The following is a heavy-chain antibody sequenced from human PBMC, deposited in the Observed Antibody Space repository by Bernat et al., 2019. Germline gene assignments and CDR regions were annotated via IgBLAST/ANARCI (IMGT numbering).Heavy chain of an antibody. J-gene: IGHJ5*02. V-gene: IGHV1-2*04. CDR1: GYTFTGYY. Sequence: QVQLVQSGAEVKKPGASVKVSCKASGYTFTGYYMHWVRQAPGQGLEWMGWINPNSGGTNYEQKFQGWVTMTRDTSISTAYMELSRLRSDDTAVYDCARGGGGGGYCSSTSCYEDQNWFDPWGQGTLVTVSS. CDR2: INPNSGGT. CDR3: ARGGGGGGYCSSTSCYEDQNWFDP. D-gene: IGHD2-2*01.